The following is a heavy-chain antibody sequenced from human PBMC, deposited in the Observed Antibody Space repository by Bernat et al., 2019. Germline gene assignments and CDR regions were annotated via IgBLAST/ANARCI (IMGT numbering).Heavy chain of an antibody. Sequence: EVQLVESGGGLVQPGGSLILSCAVSGFTVSTNYMSWVRQAPGKGLEWASVIYSGGTTKYADSVKDRFTISRDSSKNTLFLQMNSLRAEDTALYYCARWGRPEYYGMDVWGQGTTVTVSS. CDR3: ARWGRPEYYGMDV. CDR1: GFTVSTNY. CDR2: IYSGGTT. J-gene: IGHJ6*02. D-gene: IGHD1-14*01. V-gene: IGHV3-66*01.